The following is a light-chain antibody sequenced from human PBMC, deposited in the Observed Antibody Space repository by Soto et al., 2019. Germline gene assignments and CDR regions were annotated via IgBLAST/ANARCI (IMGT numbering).Light chain of an antibody. V-gene: IGKV3-11*01. J-gene: IGKJ1*01. CDR3: QQRSNWPPWT. CDR2: DAS. CDR1: QSIGRY. Sequence: EVVLTQSPATLSLSPGERATLSCRASQSIGRYLAWYQQKPGQAPRLLIYDASNRATGIPTRFSGSGSGTDFTLTISSLEPEDLAVYYCQQRSNWPPWTFGQGTKVEIK.